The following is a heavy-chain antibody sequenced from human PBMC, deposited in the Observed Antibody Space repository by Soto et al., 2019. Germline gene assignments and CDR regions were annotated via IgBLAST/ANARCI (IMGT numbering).Heavy chain of an antibody. Sequence: QVQLQESGPGLVKPSETLSLTCTVSGGSVSSGSFYWSWIRQPPGMGLEWIGFVYYIGRTNYNPSLKSRVAISVDTSKNQFSLKLSSVTAADTAVYYCAAGYSNSLFDRWGQGTLVTVSS. CDR3: AAGYSNSLFDR. V-gene: IGHV4-61*01. J-gene: IGHJ5*02. CDR2: VYYIGRT. D-gene: IGHD6-13*01. CDR1: GGSVSSGSFY.